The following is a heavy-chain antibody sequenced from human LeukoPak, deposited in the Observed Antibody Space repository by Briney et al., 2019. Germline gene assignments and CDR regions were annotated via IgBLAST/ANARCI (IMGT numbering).Heavy chain of an antibody. CDR1: GGSISSYY. Sequence: PSETLSLTCTVSGGSISSYYWSWIRQPPGKGLEGIRYIYYSGSTNYNPSLKSRVTISVDPSKNQFSLKLSSVTAAHTAVYYCARHWYGSGSPSDYWGQGTLVTVSS. D-gene: IGHD3-10*01. J-gene: IGHJ4*02. CDR2: IYYSGST. V-gene: IGHV4-59*08. CDR3: ARHWYGSGSPSDY.